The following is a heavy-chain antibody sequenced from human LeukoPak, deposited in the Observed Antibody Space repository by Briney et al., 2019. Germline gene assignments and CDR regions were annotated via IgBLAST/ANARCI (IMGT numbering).Heavy chain of an antibody. Sequence: GSLRLSCAASGFTFSSYSMNWVRQAPGKGLEWIGEINHSGSTNYNPSLKSRVTISVDKSKDQFSLKLSSVTAADTAVYYCAREFKSWSFLDIWGQGTMVTVSS. CDR2: INHSGST. J-gene: IGHJ3*02. D-gene: IGHD1-26*01. V-gene: IGHV4-34*01. CDR3: AREFKSWSFLDI. CDR1: GFTFSSYS.